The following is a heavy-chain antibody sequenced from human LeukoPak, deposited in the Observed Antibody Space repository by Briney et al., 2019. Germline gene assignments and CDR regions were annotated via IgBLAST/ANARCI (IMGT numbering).Heavy chain of an antibody. CDR1: GFTFSSYS. V-gene: IGHV3-48*04. CDR3: ATLWFGELCDPWSNYYYYYMDV. D-gene: IGHD3-10*01. J-gene: IGHJ6*03. Sequence: GGSLRLSCAASGFTFSSYSMNWVRQAPGRGLEGVSYISSSSSTIYYADSVKGRFTISRDNAKNSLYLQMNSLRAEDTAVYYCATLWFGELCDPWSNYYYYYMDVWGKGTTVTVSS. CDR2: ISSSSSTI.